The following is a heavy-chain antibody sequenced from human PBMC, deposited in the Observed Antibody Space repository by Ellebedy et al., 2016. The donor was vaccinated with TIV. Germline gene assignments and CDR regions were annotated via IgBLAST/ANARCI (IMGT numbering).Heavy chain of an antibody. Sequence: GESLKISXAASGFTFSDYYMSWIRQAPGKGLEWISVLYSGGPTYYADSAKGRFTIFRDNSKNTLYLQMNSLRAEDTAVYYCARGEMATIDYWGQGTLVTVSS. D-gene: IGHD5-24*01. J-gene: IGHJ4*02. CDR2: LYSGGPT. CDR1: GFTFSDYY. V-gene: IGHV3-53*01. CDR3: ARGEMATIDY.